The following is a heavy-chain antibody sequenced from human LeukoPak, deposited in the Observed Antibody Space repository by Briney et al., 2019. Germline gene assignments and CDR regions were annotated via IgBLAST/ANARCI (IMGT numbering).Heavy chain of an antibody. J-gene: IGHJ4*02. CDR1: GGILSSYG. CDR3: ARLVVTAIPVLDS. V-gene: IGHV1-69*04. CDR2: IIPILGIV. Sequence: SVKVSCKASGGILSSYGISWVRQAPGQGLEWMGRIIPILGIVSYAQKFQGRVTITADKSTSTAYMELSSLRSEDSAVYYCARLVVTAIPVLDSSGLGTLVTVSS. D-gene: IGHD2-21*02.